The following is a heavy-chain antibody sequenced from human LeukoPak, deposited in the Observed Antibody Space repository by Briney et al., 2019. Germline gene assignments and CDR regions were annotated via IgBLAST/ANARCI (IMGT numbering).Heavy chain of an antibody. J-gene: IGHJ5*02. CDR3: ARDPRYCSSTSCLTQFDP. V-gene: IGHV3-74*01. CDR1: GFTFSSYW. D-gene: IGHD2-2*01. Sequence: PGGSLRLSCAASGFTFSSYWMHWVRQAPGKGLVWVSRINSDGSSTSYADSVKGRFTISRDNAKNTLYLQMNSLRAEDTAVRYCARDPRYCSSTSCLTQFDPWGQGTLVTVSS. CDR2: INSDGSST.